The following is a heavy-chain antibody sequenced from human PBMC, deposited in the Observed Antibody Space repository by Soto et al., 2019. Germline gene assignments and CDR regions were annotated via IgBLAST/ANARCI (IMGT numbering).Heavy chain of an antibody. J-gene: IGHJ4*02. CDR2: ISHSGST. D-gene: IGHD3-10*01. CDR3: ARGHIGSTMTPDY. V-gene: IGHV4-4*02. Sequence: SETLRLTCAVSGGTISSSNWCSCVHQPPGKGLEWIGEISHSGSTNYTPSLKSRVTISVDNSKNQFSLRLTSVTAADTAVYYCARGHIGSTMTPDYWGLGTLVTVSS. CDR1: GGTISSSNW.